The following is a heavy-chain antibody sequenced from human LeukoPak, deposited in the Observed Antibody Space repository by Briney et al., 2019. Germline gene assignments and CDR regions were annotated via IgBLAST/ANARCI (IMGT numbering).Heavy chain of an antibody. V-gene: IGHV5-51*01. CDR1: GYSFTTYW. CDR2: IYPGDSDT. CDR3: ARVGYCSSTSCRTPPFFDY. D-gene: IGHD2-2*01. J-gene: IGHJ4*02. Sequence: GESLKISCKGSGYSFTTYWIDWVRQMPGKGLEWMGIIYPGDSDTRYSPSFQGQVTISADKSISTAYLQWSSLKASDTAMYYCARVGYCSSTSCRTPPFFDYWGQGTLVTVSS.